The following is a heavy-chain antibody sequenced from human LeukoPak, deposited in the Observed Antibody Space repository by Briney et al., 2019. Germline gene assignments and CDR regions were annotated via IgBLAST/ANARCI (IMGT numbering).Heavy chain of an antibody. D-gene: IGHD3-22*01. CDR1: GYTLTELS. CDR2: FDPEDGET. CDR3: ARSRATMIVVVITRNDAFDI. V-gene: IGHV1-24*01. J-gene: IGHJ3*02. Sequence: ASVKVSCKVSGYTLTELSMHWVRQAPGKGLEWMGGFDPEDGETIYAQKFQGRVTMTEDTSTDTAYMELSSLRSEDTAVYYCARSRATMIVVVITRNDAFDIWGQGTMVTVSS.